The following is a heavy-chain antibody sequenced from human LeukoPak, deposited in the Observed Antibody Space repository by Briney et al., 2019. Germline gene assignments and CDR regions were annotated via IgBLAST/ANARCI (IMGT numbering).Heavy chain of an antibody. Sequence: GGSLRLSCTASGFAFGDYAMSWVRQAPGKGLEWVGFVRSKAYGGTTEYAASVKGRFTISRDDSKSIAYLQMNSLKIEDTAVYYCTREYGGYPDYWGQGTPVTVSS. CDR3: TREYGGYPDY. CDR2: VRSKAYGGTT. V-gene: IGHV3-49*04. J-gene: IGHJ4*02. D-gene: IGHD4-23*01. CDR1: GFAFGDYA.